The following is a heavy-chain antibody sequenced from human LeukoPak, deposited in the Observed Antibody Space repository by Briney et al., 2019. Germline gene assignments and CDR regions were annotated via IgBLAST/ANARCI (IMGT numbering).Heavy chain of an antibody. J-gene: IGHJ4*02. CDR2: INHSGST. CDR3: ASAFSGSYRIDY. CDR1: GGSFSGYY. Sequence: SETLSLTCAVYGGSFSGYYWSWIRQPPGKGLEWIGEINHSGSTNYNPSLKSRVTISVDTSKNQFSLKLSSVTAADTAVYYCASAFSGSYRIDYWGQRTLVTVSS. V-gene: IGHV4-34*01. D-gene: IGHD3-16*02.